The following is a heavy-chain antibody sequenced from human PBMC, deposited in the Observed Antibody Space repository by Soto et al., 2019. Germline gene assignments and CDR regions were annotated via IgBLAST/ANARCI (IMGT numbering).Heavy chain of an antibody. J-gene: IGHJ5*02. V-gene: IGHV4-39*01. CDR3: ARHREAAGTDNWFDP. CDR2: IYYSGST. Sequence: SETPSLTCTVSGGSISSSSYYWGWIRQPPGKGLEWIGSIYYSGSTYYNPSLKSRVTISVDTSKNQFSLKLSSVTAADTAVYYCARHREAAGTDNWFDPWGQGTLVTVSS. CDR1: GGSISSSSYY. D-gene: IGHD6-13*01.